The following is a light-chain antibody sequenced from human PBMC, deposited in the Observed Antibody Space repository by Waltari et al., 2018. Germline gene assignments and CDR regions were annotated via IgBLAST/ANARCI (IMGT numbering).Light chain of an antibody. CDR1: QSLVSSDGNTY. CDR2: KVS. Sequence: DVAMTQSPLSLPVTLGQPASISCRSSQSLVSSDGNTYFNWFQQRPDQSPRRLLYKVSNRDSGVPDRFSGSGSGTDFTLRISRVEAEDVGVYYCMQGTHWPWTFGQGTKVEIK. V-gene: IGKV2-30*01. J-gene: IGKJ1*01. CDR3: MQGTHWPWT.